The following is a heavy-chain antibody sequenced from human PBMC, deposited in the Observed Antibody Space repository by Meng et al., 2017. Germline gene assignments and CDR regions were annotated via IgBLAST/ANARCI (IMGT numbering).Heavy chain of an antibody. CDR2: INHSGST. CDR3: ARVGSFLRDY. CDR1: GGSCSGYY. D-gene: IGHD2/OR15-2a*01. J-gene: IGHJ4*02. V-gene: IGHV4-34*01. Sequence: HLWGHELLPPSEPRSLPGAVYGGSCSGYYWSWIRQPPGKGLEWIGEINHSGSTNYNPSLKSRVTISVDTSKNQFSLKLSSVTAADTAVYYCARVGSFLRDYWGQGTLVTVSS.